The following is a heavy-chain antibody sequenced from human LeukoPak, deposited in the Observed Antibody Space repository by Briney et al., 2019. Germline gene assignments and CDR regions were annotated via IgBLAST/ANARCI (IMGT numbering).Heavy chain of an antibody. CDR1: GFTFSSYS. V-gene: IGHV3-21*01. J-gene: IGHJ4*02. CDR3: ARGGLGYFDY. D-gene: IGHD3/OR15-3a*01. Sequence: GGSLRLSRAASGFTFSSYSMNWVRQAPGKGLEWVSSISSSSTYIYYADSVKGRFTISRDNAKNSLYLQMSSLRAEDTAVYYCARGGLGYFDYWGQGTLVTVSS. CDR2: ISSSSTYI.